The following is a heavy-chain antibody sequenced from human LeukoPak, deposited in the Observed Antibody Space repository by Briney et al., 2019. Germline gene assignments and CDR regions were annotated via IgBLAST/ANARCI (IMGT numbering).Heavy chain of an antibody. D-gene: IGHD4-11*01. Sequence: GGSLRLSCAASGFTFSSYGMHWVRQAPGKGLEWVAFIRYDGSNKYCADSVKGRFTISRDNSKNTLYLQMNSLRAEDTAVYYCAKDYSNYGYYYYYMDVWGKGTTVTVSS. CDR1: GFTFSSYG. CDR3: AKDYSNYGYYYYYMDV. J-gene: IGHJ6*03. V-gene: IGHV3-30*02. CDR2: IRYDGSNK.